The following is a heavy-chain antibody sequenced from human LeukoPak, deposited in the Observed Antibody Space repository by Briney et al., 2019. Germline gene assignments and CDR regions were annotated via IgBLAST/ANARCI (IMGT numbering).Heavy chain of an antibody. CDR3: ARNYYGSGSYDY. J-gene: IGHJ4*02. V-gene: IGHV3-21*01. CDR2: ISSSSSYI. Sequence: KPGGSLRLSCAASGFTFSSYSMNWVRQAPEKGLEWVSSISSSSSYIYYADSVKGRFTISRDNAKNSLYLQMNSLRAEDTAVYYCARNYYGSGSYDYWGQGTLVTVSS. CDR1: GFTFSSYS. D-gene: IGHD3-10*01.